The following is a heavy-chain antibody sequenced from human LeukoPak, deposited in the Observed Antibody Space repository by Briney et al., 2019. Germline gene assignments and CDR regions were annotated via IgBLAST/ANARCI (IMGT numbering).Heavy chain of an antibody. CDR3: AREVDVVAATGGFDP. CDR1: GGSISSYY. CDR2: IYYSGST. D-gene: IGHD2-15*01. J-gene: IGHJ5*02. V-gene: IGHV4-59*01. Sequence: TSETLSLTCTVSGGSISSYYWNWIRQPPGKGLEWIGYIYYSGSTNYNPSLKSRVTISVDTSKNQFSLKLSSVTAADTAVYYCAREVDVVAATGGFDPWGQGTLVTVSS.